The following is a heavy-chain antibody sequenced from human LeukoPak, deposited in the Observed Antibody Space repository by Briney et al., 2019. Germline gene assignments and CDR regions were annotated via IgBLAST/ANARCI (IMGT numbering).Heavy chain of an antibody. Sequence: GESLKISCKGSGYSFTSYWIGWVRQMPGKGLEWMGTIYPGDSDTRYSPSLQGQVTISADKSISTAYLQWSSLKASDTAMYYCATVDTAMVNYFDYWGQGTLVTVSS. CDR1: GYSFTSYW. V-gene: IGHV5-51*01. J-gene: IGHJ4*02. CDR2: IYPGDSDT. CDR3: ATVDTAMVNYFDY. D-gene: IGHD5-18*01.